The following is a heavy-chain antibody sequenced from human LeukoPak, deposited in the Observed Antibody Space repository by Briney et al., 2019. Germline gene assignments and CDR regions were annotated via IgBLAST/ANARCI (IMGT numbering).Heavy chain of an antibody. D-gene: IGHD1-1*01. CDR2: IAGGDEST. CDR3: ARGVYWSLDY. CDR1: GFIFNTNG. Sequence: GGSLRLSCAISGFIFNTNGMNWVRQSPGKGLEWLATIAGGDESTYYADSVKGRFAISRDNSKNTVFLHMNSLRVEDTAVYYCARGVYWSLDYWGQGNPGHRLF. V-gene: IGHV3-23*01. J-gene: IGHJ4*02.